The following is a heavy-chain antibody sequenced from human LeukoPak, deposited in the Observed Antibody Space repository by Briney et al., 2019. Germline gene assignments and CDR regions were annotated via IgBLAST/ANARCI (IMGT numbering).Heavy chain of an antibody. Sequence: PGRSLRLSCAASGFTFSSYAMSWVRQAPGKGLEWVSAISGSGGSTYYADSVKGRFTISRDNSKNALYLQMNSLRAEDTAVYYCAKGLRYFDWSAVSYYYYYYMDVWGKGTTVTVSS. CDR3: AKGLRYFDWSAVSYYYYYYMDV. CDR1: GFTFSSYA. D-gene: IGHD3-9*01. J-gene: IGHJ6*03. V-gene: IGHV3-23*01. CDR2: ISGSGGST.